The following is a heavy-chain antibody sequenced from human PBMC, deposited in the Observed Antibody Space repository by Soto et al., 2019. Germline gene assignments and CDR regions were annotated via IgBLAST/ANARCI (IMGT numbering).Heavy chain of an antibody. V-gene: IGHV3-15*01. CDR3: YTDVSDGSAYDQQRLADAQFDY. J-gene: IGHJ4*02. D-gene: IGHD5-12*01. CDR1: GFTFSNAW. Sequence: EVQLVESGGGLVRPGGSLRLSCTASGFTFSNAWMSWVRQAPGEGLEWVGRMKSEIGGGETDYAAPVKVRFTISRDDSKNTLYLQMNSLKTEDAGTYYCYTDVSDGSAYDQQRLADAQFDYWGQGTLVIVSS. CDR2: MKSEIGGGET.